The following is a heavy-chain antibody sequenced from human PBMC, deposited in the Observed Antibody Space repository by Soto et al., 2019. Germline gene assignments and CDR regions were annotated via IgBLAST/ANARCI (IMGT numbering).Heavy chain of an antibody. CDR2: INYSGST. Sequence: QVQLQESGPGLVKPSESLSLTCTVSGGSISNYYWSWVRQPPGKGLEWIGYINYSGSTNYNPSLKSRVTISVDTSKNHFSLKLSSVTAADTAVYYCAREGHGGSFSDYWGQGTLVTVSS. CDR1: GGSISNYY. D-gene: IGHD1-26*01. CDR3: AREGHGGSFSDY. V-gene: IGHV4-59*01. J-gene: IGHJ4*02.